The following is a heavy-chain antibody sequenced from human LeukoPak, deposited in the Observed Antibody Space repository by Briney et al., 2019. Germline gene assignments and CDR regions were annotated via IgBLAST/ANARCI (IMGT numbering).Heavy chain of an antibody. J-gene: IGHJ4*02. Sequence: GSSVKVSCKSCGYTFTSYEINWLRRATGQGREWMGWMNPNSGNTGYAQKFQGKVTMNRNTSIRTDYMELSSLRSEDTAVYYCASGFDYWGQGTLVTVSS. CDR3: ASGFDY. V-gene: IGHV1-8*01. CDR1: GYTFTSYE. CDR2: MNPNSGNT.